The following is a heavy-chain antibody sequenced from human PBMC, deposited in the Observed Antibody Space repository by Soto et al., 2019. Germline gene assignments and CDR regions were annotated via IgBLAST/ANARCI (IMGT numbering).Heavy chain of an antibody. CDR1: GFTVSSYW. D-gene: IGHD6-6*01. CDR2: IKQDGSEK. J-gene: IGHJ6*02. V-gene: IGHV3-7*01. CDR3: ARDGSSSPDYYGMDV. Sequence: PGGSLRLSCAASGFTVSSYWMSWVRQAPGKGLEWVANIKQDGSEKYYVDSVKGRFTISRDNAKNSLYLQMNSLRAEDTAVYYCARDGSSSPDYYGMDVWGQETTVTVSS.